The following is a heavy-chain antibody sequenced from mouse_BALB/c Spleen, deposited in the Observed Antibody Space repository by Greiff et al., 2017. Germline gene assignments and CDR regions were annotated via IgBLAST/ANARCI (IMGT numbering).Heavy chain of an antibody. Sequence: EVHLVESGGGLVQPGGSLRLSCATSGFTFTDYYMSWVRQPPGKALEWLGFIRNKANGYTTEYSASVKGRFTISRDNSQSILYLQMNTLRAEDSATYYCARPYYYGSSYDYFDYWGQGTTLTVSS. CDR3: ARPYYYGSSYDYFDY. CDR2: IRNKANGYTT. CDR1: GFTFTDYY. J-gene: IGHJ2*01. V-gene: IGHV7-3*02. D-gene: IGHD1-1*01.